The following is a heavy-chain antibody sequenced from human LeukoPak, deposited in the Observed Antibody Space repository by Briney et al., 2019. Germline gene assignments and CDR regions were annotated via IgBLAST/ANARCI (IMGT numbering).Heavy chain of an antibody. D-gene: IGHD3-10*01. J-gene: IGHJ4*02. CDR3: AKVGQTWFGEPRGGFDY. V-gene: IGHV3-23*01. CDR1: GFTLRSYA. CDR2: ISGSVGST. Sequence: PGGSLRLSCAASGFTLRSYAMSWVRQAPGKGLEWVSAISGSVGSTYYGDSVKGRFTISRDNSKNTLYLQMNSLRAEDTAVYYCAKVGQTWFGEPRGGFDYWGQGTLVTVSS.